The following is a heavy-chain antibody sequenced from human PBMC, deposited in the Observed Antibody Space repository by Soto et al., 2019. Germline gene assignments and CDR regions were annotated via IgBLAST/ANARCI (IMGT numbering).Heavy chain of an antibody. CDR2: TYYRSKWYN. Sequence: QVQLQQSGPGLVKPSQTLSLTCAISGDSVSSNSAAWNWIRQSPSRGLEWLGRTYYRSKWYNDYAVSVKSRITINPDTSKNQFSLQLNSVTPEDTAVYYCATEEYDLWFGELVGYGMDVWGQGTTVTVSS. J-gene: IGHJ6*02. V-gene: IGHV6-1*01. CDR1: GDSVSSNSAA. CDR3: ATEEYDLWFGELVGYGMDV. D-gene: IGHD3-10*01.